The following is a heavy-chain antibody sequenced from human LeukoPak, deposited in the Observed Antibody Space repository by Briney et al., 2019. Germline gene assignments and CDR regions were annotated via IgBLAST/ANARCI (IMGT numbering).Heavy chain of an antibody. CDR2: MNPNSGNT. V-gene: IGHV1-8*01. J-gene: IGHJ6*03. Sequence: ASVKVSCKASGYTFTSYDINWVRQATGQGLEWMGWMNPNSGNTGYAQKFQGRVTMTRNTSISTAYMELSSLRSEDTAVYYCARAVRVRRYPNYYYYYMDVWGKGPRSPSP. CDR1: GYTFTSYD. D-gene: IGHD1-1*01. CDR3: ARAVRVRRYPNYYYYYMDV.